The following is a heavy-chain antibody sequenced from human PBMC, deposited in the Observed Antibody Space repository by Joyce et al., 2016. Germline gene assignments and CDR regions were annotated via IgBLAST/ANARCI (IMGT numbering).Heavy chain of an antibody. CDR1: GFIFSDYD. Sequence: QVQLVESGGTLVKPGGSLRLSCAASGFIFSDYDMGWIRQAPGKGLDWVAYISTNANNIYYADSVKGRFTISRDNAKKSLYLQMDILTADDTAVYYCARAPSKATTYFYMDVWGEGTTVIVSS. CDR2: ISTNANNI. CDR3: ARAPSKATTYFYMDV. D-gene: IGHD1-14*01. J-gene: IGHJ6*03. V-gene: IGHV3-11*04.